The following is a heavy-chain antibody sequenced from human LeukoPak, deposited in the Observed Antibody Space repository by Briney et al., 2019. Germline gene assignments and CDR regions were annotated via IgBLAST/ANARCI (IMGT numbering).Heavy chain of an antibody. Sequence: AVKVSCKASGYTFTSYYMHWVRQAPGQGLEWMGIINPSGGSTSYAQKFQGRVTMTRDTSTSTDSMELSSLRPEDPAVYYCARDYPGYCSGGSCYSWDYWGQGTLVTVSS. D-gene: IGHD2-15*01. CDR2: INPSGGST. CDR3: ARDYPGYCSGGSCYSWDY. V-gene: IGHV1-46*01. CDR1: GYTFTSYY. J-gene: IGHJ4*02.